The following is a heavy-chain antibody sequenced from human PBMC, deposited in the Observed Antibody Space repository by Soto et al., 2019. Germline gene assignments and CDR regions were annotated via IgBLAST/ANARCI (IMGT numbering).Heavy chain of an antibody. CDR2: INEDGSEK. CDR1: GFTSSNYW. V-gene: IGHV3-7*03. J-gene: IGHJ4*02. Sequence: EVQLVESGGGLVQPGGPLRLSCTGSGFTSSNYWMAWVRQAPGKGLESVANINEDGSEKQYVDSVKGRFSISRDNAKNSLFLQMDSLRAEDTAVYYCARGRGWIFDNWGQGTRVTVSS. D-gene: IGHD6-19*01. CDR3: ARGRGWIFDN.